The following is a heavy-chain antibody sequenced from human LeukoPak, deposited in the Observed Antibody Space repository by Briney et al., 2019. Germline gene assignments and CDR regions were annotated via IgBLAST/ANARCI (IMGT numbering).Heavy chain of an antibody. CDR2: INHSGST. J-gene: IGHJ4*02. CDR3: ARGGLYYFDY. V-gene: IGHV4-34*01. Sequence: SETLSLTCAVYGGSFSGYYWSWIRQPPGKGLEWIGEINHSGSTNYNPSLKSRVTISVDTSKNQFSLKLSSVTAADTAVYYCARGGLYYFDYWGQGTLVIVSS. CDR1: GGSFSGYY.